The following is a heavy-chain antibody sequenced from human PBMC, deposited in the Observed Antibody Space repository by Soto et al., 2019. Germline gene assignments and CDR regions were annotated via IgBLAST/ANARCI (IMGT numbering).Heavy chain of an antibody. CDR3: ARDRHTFYGGYDRGFYP. CDR2: ISSSGSTI. Sequence: EVQLVESGGGLVQPGGSLRLSCAASGFTFSSYEMNWVRQAPGKGLEWVSYISSSGSTIYYADSVKGRFTISRDNAKNSLYLQMNSLRAEDTAVYYCARDRHTFYGGYDRGFYPGGQGTLVTVSS. D-gene: IGHD5-12*01. CDR1: GFTFSSYE. V-gene: IGHV3-48*03. J-gene: IGHJ5*02.